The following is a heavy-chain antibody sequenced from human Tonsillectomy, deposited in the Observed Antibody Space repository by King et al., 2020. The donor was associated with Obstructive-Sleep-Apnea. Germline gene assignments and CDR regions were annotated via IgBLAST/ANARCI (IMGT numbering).Heavy chain of an antibody. Sequence: VQLVESGGGVVQPGRSLRLSCAASGFTFSSYAMHWVRQAPGKGLEWVAVISYDGSNKYYADSVKGRFTISRDNSKKTLYLQMNSLRAEDTAVYYCARDRGVEYYYYYGMDVWGQGNTVTVSS. V-gene: IGHV3-30-3*01. CDR2: ISYDGSNK. D-gene: IGHD3-10*01. CDR3: ARDRGVEYYYYYGMDV. J-gene: IGHJ6*02. CDR1: GFTFSSYA.